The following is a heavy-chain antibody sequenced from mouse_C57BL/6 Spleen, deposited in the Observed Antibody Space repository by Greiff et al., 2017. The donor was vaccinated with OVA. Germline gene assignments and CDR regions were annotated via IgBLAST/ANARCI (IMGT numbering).Heavy chain of an antibody. J-gene: IGHJ4*01. D-gene: IGHD4-1*01. Sequence: EVMLVESGGGLVKPGGSLKLSCAASGFTFSDYGMHWVRQAPEKGLEWVAYISSGSSTIYYADTVKGRFTISRDNAKNTLFLQMTSLRSEDTAMYYCATDWDDAMDYWGQGTSVTVSS. CDR2: ISSGSSTI. V-gene: IGHV5-17*01. CDR1: GFTFSDYG. CDR3: ATDWDDAMDY.